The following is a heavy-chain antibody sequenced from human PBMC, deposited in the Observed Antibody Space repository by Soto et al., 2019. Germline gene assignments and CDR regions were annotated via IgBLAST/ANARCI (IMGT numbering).Heavy chain of an antibody. CDR3: AREGSNFAKSGYHSPYWFDP. CDR1: GGSISGYY. Sequence: SETLSLTCTVFGGSISGYYLSWIRQPPGKGLEWIGYIFHSGSTKYNPSLRSRVNKSVDASKNQLSLKMTSVTAADTAIYYCAREGSNFAKSGYHSPYWFDPWGQGILVTVFS. V-gene: IGHV4-59*12. D-gene: IGHD5-12*01. J-gene: IGHJ5*02. CDR2: IFHSGST.